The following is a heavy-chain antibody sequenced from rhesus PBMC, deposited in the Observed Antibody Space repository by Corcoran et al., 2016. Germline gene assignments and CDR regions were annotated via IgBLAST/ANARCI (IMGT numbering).Heavy chain of an antibody. Sequence: QVQLQESGPGLVKPSETLSLTCAVSGGSISSSNWWRWIRQPTGKGLQWIGYISGSSGRTYYNPSLKSRVTISKDTSKNQFSLKLSSVTAADTAVYYCARVVAAAGYYFDYWGQGVLVTVSS. D-gene: IGHD6-25*01. CDR3: ARVVAAAGYYFDY. V-gene: IGHV4S19*01. CDR2: ISGSSGRT. CDR1: GGSISSSNW. J-gene: IGHJ4*01.